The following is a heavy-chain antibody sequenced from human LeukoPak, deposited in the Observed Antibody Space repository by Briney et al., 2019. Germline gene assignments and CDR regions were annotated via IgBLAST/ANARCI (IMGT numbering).Heavy chain of an antibody. CDR2: INPNSGGT. D-gene: IGHD3-10*01. CDR3: ARGSLLWFGEFKSHDY. V-gene: IGHV1-2*02. Sequence: ASVKVSRKASGYTFTGYYMHWVRQAPGQGLEWMGWINPNSGGTNYAQKFQGRVTMTRDTSISTAYMELSRLRSDDTAVYYCARGSLLWFGEFKSHDYWGQGTLVTVSS. J-gene: IGHJ4*02. CDR1: GYTFTGYY.